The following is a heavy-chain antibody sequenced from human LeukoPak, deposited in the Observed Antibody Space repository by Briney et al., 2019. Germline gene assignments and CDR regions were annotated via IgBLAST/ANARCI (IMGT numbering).Heavy chain of an antibody. V-gene: IGHV4-39*07. CDR3: ARESEGHDFWSGYYGY. J-gene: IGHJ4*02. D-gene: IGHD3-3*01. Sequence: SETLSLTCTVSGGSISSSSYYWGWIRQPPGKGLEWIGSIYYSGSTYYNPSLKSRVTISVDTSKNQFSLKLSSVTAADTAVYYCARESEGHDFWSGYYGYWGQGTLVTVSS. CDR2: IYYSGST. CDR1: GGSISSSSYY.